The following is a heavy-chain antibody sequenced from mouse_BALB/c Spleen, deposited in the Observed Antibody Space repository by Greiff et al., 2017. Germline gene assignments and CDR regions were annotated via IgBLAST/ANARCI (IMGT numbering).Heavy chain of an antibody. CDR1: GFTFSSYG. Sequence: EVQGVESGGGLVQPGGSLKLSCAASGFTFSSYGMSWVRQTPDKRLELVATINSNGGSTYYPDSVKGRFTISRDNAKNTLYLQMSSLKSEDTAMYYCARDPTTVSNYAMDYWGQGTSVTVSS. CDR2: INSNGGST. V-gene: IGHV5-6-3*01. CDR3: ARDPTTVSNYAMDY. D-gene: IGHD1-1*01. J-gene: IGHJ4*01.